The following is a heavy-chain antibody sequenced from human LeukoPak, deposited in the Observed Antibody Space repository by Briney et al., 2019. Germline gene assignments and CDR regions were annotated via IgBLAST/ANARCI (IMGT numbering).Heavy chain of an antibody. CDR3: ARQTGSGLFILP. Sequence: SGTLSLTCTVSGDSISSRTSDFWGWIRQSPGKGLEWIAEISYIGTTFYNPSLESRVSISLDTSKNQFSLRLTSVTAADTAVYYCARQTGSGLFILPGGQGTLVTVSS. V-gene: IGHV4-39*01. CDR1: GDSISSRTSDF. J-gene: IGHJ4*02. D-gene: IGHD3/OR15-3a*01. CDR2: ISYIGTT.